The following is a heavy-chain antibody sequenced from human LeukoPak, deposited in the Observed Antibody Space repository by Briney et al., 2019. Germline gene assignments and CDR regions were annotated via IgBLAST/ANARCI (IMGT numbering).Heavy chain of an antibody. Sequence: PSETLSLTCTVSGGPISSYYWSWIRQPPGKGLEWIGYIYYSGSTNYNPSLKSRVTISVDTSKNQFSLKLSSVTAADTAVYYCARGATFGFDPWGQGTLVTVSS. CDR2: IYYSGST. CDR3: ARGATFGFDP. J-gene: IGHJ5*02. V-gene: IGHV4-59*01. CDR1: GGPISSYY. D-gene: IGHD3-10*02.